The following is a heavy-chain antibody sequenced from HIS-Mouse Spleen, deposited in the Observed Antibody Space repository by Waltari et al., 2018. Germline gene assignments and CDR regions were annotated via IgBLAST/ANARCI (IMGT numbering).Heavy chain of an antibody. CDR3: AQNYYGSGSYYY. CDR1: GFTVSSCA. D-gene: IGHD3-10*01. Sequence: EVQLLESGGGLVQPGGSLRLSCAASGFTVSSCAMSWVRQAPGKGLGWVSAISGGGGSTYYADSVKGRFTISRDNSKNTLYLQMNSLRAEDTAVYYCAQNYYGSGSYYYWGQGTLVTVSS. CDR2: ISGGGGST. V-gene: IGHV3-23*01. J-gene: IGHJ4*02.